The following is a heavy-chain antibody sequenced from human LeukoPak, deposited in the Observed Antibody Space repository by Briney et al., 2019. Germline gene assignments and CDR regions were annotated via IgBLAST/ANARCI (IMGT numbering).Heavy chain of an antibody. CDR3: AVLGGITMVRGVISEVEDAFDM. V-gene: IGHV3-74*01. D-gene: IGHD3-10*01. CDR1: GFTFSSYW. Sequence: PGGSLRLSCVASGFTFSSYWINWVRQAPGQGLVWVARINSEESDKSYADSVRGRFTISRDNAKNTLYLQMNSLRAEDTAVYYCAVLGGITMVRGVISEVEDAFDMWGRGTMVTVSS. J-gene: IGHJ3*02. CDR2: INSEESDK.